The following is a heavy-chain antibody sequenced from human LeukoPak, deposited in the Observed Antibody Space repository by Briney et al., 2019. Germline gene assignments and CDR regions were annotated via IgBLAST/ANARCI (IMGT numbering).Heavy chain of an antibody. CDR1: GFTFSSYA. V-gene: IGHV3-23*01. CDR2: ISGSGGST. J-gene: IGHJ4*02. Sequence: PGGSLRLSCAASGFTFSSYAMSWVRQAPGKGLEWVSAISGSGGSTYYADSVKGRFTISRDNSKNTLYLQMYSLRAEDTAVYYCAKGRYYGSGSYYPRAYFDYWGQGTLVTVSS. CDR3: AKGRYYGSGSYYPRAYFDY. D-gene: IGHD3-10*01.